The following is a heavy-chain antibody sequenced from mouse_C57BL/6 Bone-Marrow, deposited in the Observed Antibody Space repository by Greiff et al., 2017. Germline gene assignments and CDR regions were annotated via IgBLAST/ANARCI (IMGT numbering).Heavy chain of an antibody. D-gene: IGHD4-1*01. V-gene: IGHV1-69*01. CDR3: ARLAQTGTPYFDY. CDR2: IDPSDSYT. Sequence: QVQLQQPGAELVMPGASVKLSCKASGYTFTSYWMHWVKQRPGQGLEWIGEIDPSDSYTNYNQKFKGKSTLTVDKSSSTAYMQLSSLTSEDSAVYYCARLAQTGTPYFDYWGQGTTLTVSS. CDR1: GYTFTSYW. J-gene: IGHJ2*01.